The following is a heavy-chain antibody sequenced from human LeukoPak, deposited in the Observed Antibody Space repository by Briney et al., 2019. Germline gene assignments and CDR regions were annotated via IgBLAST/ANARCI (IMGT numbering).Heavy chain of an antibody. CDR3: VRGMRSGGNSPWDS. Sequence: SQTLSLTCTVSGASINSSGYYWSWIRQHPVKGLEWIGYIFYNGNTYYNPSVKSRVTISGDTSKNQFSLNLRSVTAADTAMYYCVRGMRSGGNSPWDSWGQGTLVTVSS. J-gene: IGHJ4*02. V-gene: IGHV4-31*03. D-gene: IGHD4-23*01. CDR1: GASINSSGYY. CDR2: IFYNGNT.